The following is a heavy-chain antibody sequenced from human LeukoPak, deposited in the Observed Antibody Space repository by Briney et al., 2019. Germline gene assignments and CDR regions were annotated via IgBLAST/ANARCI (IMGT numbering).Heavy chain of an antibody. Sequence: GGSLRLSRAASGFTYSSYEMNWVRQAPAKGREWVSYISIIGSTIYYADSVKGRFTLSRDNAQKSLYLQKNILRAEATAFYCCARGRGLNFVVVPAIFDYWGQGTLVTVSS. CDR2: ISIIGSTI. V-gene: IGHV3-48*03. CDR1: GFTYSSYE. CDR3: ARGRGLNFVVVPAIFDY. D-gene: IGHD2-21*02. J-gene: IGHJ4*02.